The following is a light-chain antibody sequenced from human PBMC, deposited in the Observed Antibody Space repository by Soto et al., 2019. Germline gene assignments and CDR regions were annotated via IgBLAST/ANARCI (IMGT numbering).Light chain of an antibody. CDR1: SSNVGVYNY. J-gene: IGLJ1*01. CDR3: CSYAGSDTPYV. Sequence: QSALTQPRSVSGSPGQSVTISCTRTSSNVGVYNYVSWYQQHPGKAPRLLIYDVTKRPSGVPDRFSGSKSGNTASLTISGLQAEDEANYYCCSYAGSDTPYVFGTGTKVTVL. CDR2: DVT. V-gene: IGLV2-11*01.